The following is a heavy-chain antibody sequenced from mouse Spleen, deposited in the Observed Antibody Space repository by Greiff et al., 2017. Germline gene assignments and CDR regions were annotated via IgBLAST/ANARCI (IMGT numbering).Heavy chain of an antibody. D-gene: IGHD1-1*01. CDR2: IYPGSGNT. CDR1: GYTFTDYY. J-gene: IGHJ4*01. Sequence: LVESGAELARPGASVKLSCKASGYTFTDYYINWVKQRTGQGLEWIGEIYPGSGNTYYNEKFKGKATLTADKSSSTAYMQLSSLTSEDSAVYFCANYYGSSPMDYWGQGTSVTVSS. V-gene: IGHV1-77*01. CDR3: ANYYGSSPMDY.